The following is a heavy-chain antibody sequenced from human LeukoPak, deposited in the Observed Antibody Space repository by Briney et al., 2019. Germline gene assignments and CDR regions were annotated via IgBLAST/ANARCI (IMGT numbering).Heavy chain of an antibody. CDR3: AKAYRRYLDY. CDR2: ISYDGSNK. V-gene: IGHV3-30*18. J-gene: IGHJ4*02. D-gene: IGHD1-14*01. Sequence: GGSLRLSCAASGLTFSSYGMNWVRQAPGKGLEWVAVISYDGSNKYYADSVKGRFTISRDNSKNTLYLQMNSLRAEDTAVYYCAKAYRRYLDYWGQGTLVTVSS. CDR1: GLTFSSYG.